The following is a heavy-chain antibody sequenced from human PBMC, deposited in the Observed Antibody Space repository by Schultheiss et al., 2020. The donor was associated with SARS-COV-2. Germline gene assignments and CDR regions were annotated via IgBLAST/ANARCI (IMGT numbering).Heavy chain of an antibody. CDR2: IYTSGST. CDR1: GGSISSGGYY. J-gene: IGHJ3*02. CDR3: ARGATYYDFWSGYRRSFRAFDI. V-gene: IGHV4-39*01. D-gene: IGHD3-3*01. Sequence: SETLSLTCTVSGGSISSGGYYWSWIRQHPGKGLEWIGRIYTSGSTYYNPSLKSRVTISVDTSKNQFSLKLSSVTAADTAVYYCARGATYYDFWSGYRRSFRAFDIWGQGTMVTVSS.